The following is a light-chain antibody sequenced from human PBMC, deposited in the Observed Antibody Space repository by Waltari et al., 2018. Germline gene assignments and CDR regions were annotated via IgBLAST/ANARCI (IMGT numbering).Light chain of an antibody. J-gene: IGKJ1*01. V-gene: IGKV1-5*03. CDR2: EAS. CDR3: QQYNSYWT. Sequence: DIQMTQSPSTLSASVGDRVTITCRASQSMSSWLAWYKQKPGKAPKLLIYEASSLESGVASRCSGSGSGTEFTLTISSLQPDDFATYCCQQYNSYWTFGQGTKVEIK. CDR1: QSMSSW.